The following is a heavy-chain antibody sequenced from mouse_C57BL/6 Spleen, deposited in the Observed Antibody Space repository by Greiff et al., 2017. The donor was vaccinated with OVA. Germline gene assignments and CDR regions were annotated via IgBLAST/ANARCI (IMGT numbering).Heavy chain of an antibody. Sequence: EVQLQQSGPELVKPGASVKISCKASGYTFTDYYMNWVKQSHGKSLEWIGDINPNNGGTSYNQKFKGKATLTVDKSSSTAYMELRSLTSEDSAVYYCATVLRSSYFDYWGQGTTLTVSS. D-gene: IGHD1-1*01. V-gene: IGHV1-26*01. CDR2: INPNNGGT. CDR3: ATVLRSSYFDY. CDR1: GYTFTDYY. J-gene: IGHJ2*01.